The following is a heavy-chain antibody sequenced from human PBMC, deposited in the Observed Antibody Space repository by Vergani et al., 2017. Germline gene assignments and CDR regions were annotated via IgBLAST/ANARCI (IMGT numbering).Heavy chain of an antibody. V-gene: IGHV3-9*01. CDR3: AKDRNPGQWLVPDYFDY. CDR1: GFTFDDYA. D-gene: IGHD6-19*01. J-gene: IGHJ4*02. CDR2: ISWNSGSI. Sequence: EVQLVESGGGLVQPGRSLRLSCAASGFTFDDYALHWVRQAPGKGLEWVSGISWNSGSIGYADSVKGRFTISRDNAKNSLYLQMNSLRAEDTAVYYCAKDRNPGQWLVPDYFDYWGQGTLVTVSS.